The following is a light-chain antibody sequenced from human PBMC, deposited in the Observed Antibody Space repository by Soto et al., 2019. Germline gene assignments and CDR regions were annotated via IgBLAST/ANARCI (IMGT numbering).Light chain of an antibody. CDR3: QQRRNWPLT. J-gene: IGKJ4*01. Sequence: EIVLTQSPATLSLSPGERATLSCGASQSVSTYLAWYQQKPGQAPRLLIYDASSRATGIPARFSGSGSGTDFTLTISSLEPEDSAVYFCQQRRNWPLTFGGGTKVDIK. CDR2: DAS. V-gene: IGKV3-11*01. CDR1: QSVSTY.